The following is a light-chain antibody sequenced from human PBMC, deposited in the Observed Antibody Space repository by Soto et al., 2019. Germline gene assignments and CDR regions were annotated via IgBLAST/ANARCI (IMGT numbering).Light chain of an antibody. CDR3: QQYCSTPLT. J-gene: IGKJ4*01. CDR1: QSVRSNY. CDR2: DAS. V-gene: IGKV3-20*01. Sequence: EIVLKQSPDTLSLSPGERATLSCRASQSVRSNYLAWYQQKPGQAPRFLIYDASSQATGIPDRFSGSGSGTDFTLTISRLEPEDFAMYYCQQYCSTPLTFGGGTKVDIK.